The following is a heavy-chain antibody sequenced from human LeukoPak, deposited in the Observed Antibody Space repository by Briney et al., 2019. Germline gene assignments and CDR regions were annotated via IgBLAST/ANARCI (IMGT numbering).Heavy chain of an antibody. CDR2: TYYRSKWNN. Sequence: SQTLSLTCAISGDSVSSNGFAWSWIRQSPSRGLEWLGRTYYRSKWNNDYAVSVKSRITINPDTSKNQFSLQLNSVTPEDTAVYYCVRASLQSVYFDCWGQGTLVTVSS. J-gene: IGHJ4*02. CDR3: VRASLQSVYFDC. CDR1: GDSVSSNGFA. V-gene: IGHV6-1*01.